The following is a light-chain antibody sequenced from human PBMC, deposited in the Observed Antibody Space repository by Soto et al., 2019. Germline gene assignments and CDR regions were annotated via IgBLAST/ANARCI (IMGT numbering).Light chain of an antibody. CDR2: KAS. CDR1: QSISSW. J-gene: IGKJ4*01. Sequence: DIQMNQSPSTLSPSVGDRVTITCRASQSISSWLAWYQHKPGKAPKLLIYKASSLESGVPSRVSGSGSGTEVTLTISSLQPDDFATYYCQQYNSYPLTFGGGTKVETK. CDR3: QQYNSYPLT. V-gene: IGKV1-5*03.